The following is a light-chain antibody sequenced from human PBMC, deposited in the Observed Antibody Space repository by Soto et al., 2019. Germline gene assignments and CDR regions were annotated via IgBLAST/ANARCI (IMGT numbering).Light chain of an antibody. CDR2: GAS. CDR3: QQYGSSPYT. CDR1: QSVSSSY. J-gene: IGKJ2*01. V-gene: IGKV3-20*01. Sequence: EIVLTQSPGTLSLSPGERATLSCRASQSVSSSYLAWYQQKPGQAPRLLIYGASSRATGIPDRFSGSGSVTDFTLTISRLEPEDCAVYYWQQYGSSPYTFGQGTRLEIK.